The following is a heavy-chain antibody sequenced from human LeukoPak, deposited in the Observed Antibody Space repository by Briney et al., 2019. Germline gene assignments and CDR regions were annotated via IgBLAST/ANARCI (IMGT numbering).Heavy chain of an antibody. J-gene: IGHJ4*02. CDR2: IKQDGSEK. V-gene: IGHV3-7*03. D-gene: IGHD2/OR15-2a*01. CDR3: AKDRSTTISNTLGYFDY. Sequence: GGSLRLSCAASGFTFSSYWLSWVRQAPGKGLECVANIKQDGSEKYYVDSVKGRFTISRDNAKNSLYLQMNSLRAEDTAVYYCAKDRSTTISNTLGYFDYWGQGTLVTVSS. CDR1: GFTFSSYW.